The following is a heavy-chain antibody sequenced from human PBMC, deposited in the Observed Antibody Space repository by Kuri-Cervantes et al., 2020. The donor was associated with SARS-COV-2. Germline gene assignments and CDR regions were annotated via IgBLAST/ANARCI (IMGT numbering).Heavy chain of an antibody. CDR3: ARSEEGKMGWFDP. D-gene: IGHD5-24*01. V-gene: IGHV3-66*01. Sequence: GESLKISCAASGFTVSSNYMGWVRQAPGKGLEWVSVIYSGGSTYYADSVKGRFTISRDNSKNTLYLQMNSLRAEDTAVYYCARSEEGKMGWFDPWGQGTRVTGSS. J-gene: IGHJ5*02. CDR2: IYSGGST. CDR1: GFTVSSNY.